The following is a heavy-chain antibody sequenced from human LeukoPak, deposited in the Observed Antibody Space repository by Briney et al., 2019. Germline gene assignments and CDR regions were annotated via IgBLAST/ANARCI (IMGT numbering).Heavy chain of an antibody. Sequence: PSETLSLTCGVSGGSISNTNWWSWVRQPPGQGLEWIGEISLSGLTNYNPTLNSRVIMALDTSKNHLSLNLTSVTAADTAVYFCSREDGAFSPFGYWGQGTLVTVPS. CDR3: SREDGAFSPFGY. V-gene: IGHV4-4*02. J-gene: IGHJ4*02. CDR1: GGSISNTNW. CDR2: ISLSGLT. D-gene: IGHD5-24*01.